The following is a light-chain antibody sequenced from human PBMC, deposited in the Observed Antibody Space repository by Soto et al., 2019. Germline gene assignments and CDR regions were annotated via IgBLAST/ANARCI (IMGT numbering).Light chain of an antibody. V-gene: IGKV1-39*01. J-gene: IGKJ1*01. Sequence: DIQMTQSPSSLSASVGDRVTITCRASQSISRFLSWYQQIPGKAPKLLIYDASSLQSGVPSRFSGSGSGTDFTLTISCLQSEDFATYYCQHYNSYSEAFGQGTKVDIK. CDR2: DAS. CDR3: QHYNSYSEA. CDR1: QSISRF.